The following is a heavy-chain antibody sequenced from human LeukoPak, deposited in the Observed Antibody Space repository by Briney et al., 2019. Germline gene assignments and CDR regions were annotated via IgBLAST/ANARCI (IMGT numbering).Heavy chain of an antibody. J-gene: IGHJ3*02. CDR1: GFTFSSYS. D-gene: IGHD5-18*01. CDR2: ISSSSSTI. CDR3: ARVGYSYRSPADAFDI. V-gene: IGHV3-48*01. Sequence: QPGGSLRLSCAASGFTFSSYSMNWVRQAPGKGLEWVSYISSSSSTIYYADSVKGRFTISRDNAKNSLYLQMNSLRAEDTAVYYCARVGYSYRSPADAFDIWGQGTMVTVSS.